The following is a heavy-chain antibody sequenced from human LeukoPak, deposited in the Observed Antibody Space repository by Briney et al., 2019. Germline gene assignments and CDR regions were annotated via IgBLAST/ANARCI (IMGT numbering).Heavy chain of an antibody. D-gene: IGHD2-8*01. J-gene: IGHJ5*02. Sequence: AXGXXXEWVANIKQDGSEKYYVDSVKGRFTISRDNAKNSLYLQMNSLRAEDTAVYYCARGLSWFDPWGQGTLVTVSS. CDR2: IKQDGSEK. V-gene: IGHV3-7*01. CDR3: ARGLSWFDP.